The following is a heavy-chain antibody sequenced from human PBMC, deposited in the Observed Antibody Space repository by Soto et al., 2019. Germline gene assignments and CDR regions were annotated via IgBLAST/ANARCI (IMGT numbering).Heavy chain of an antibody. Sequence: QVQLVQSGAEVKKPGASVKVSCKASGYTFTSYGISWVRQAPGQGLEWMGWISAYNGNTNYAQKLQGRVTMTTDTSXXTAYMELRSLRSDDTAVYYCARDDYPDPQPDGMDVWGQGTTVTVSS. J-gene: IGHJ6*02. CDR2: ISAYNGNT. CDR3: ARDDYPDPQPDGMDV. CDR1: GYTFTSYG. D-gene: IGHD3-16*01. V-gene: IGHV1-18*01.